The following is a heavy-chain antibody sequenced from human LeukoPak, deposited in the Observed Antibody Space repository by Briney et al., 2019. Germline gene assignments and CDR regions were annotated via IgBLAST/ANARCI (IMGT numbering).Heavy chain of an antibody. Sequence: ASVKVSCKASGYTFTGYYMHWVRQAPGQGLEWMGWINPNSGGTNYAQKFQGRVTMTRDTSISTAYMELSRLRSDDTAVYYCARVGYSYGPPRYFDYWGQGTLVTVSS. CDR2: INPNSGGT. D-gene: IGHD5-18*01. CDR3: ARVGYSYGPPRYFDY. J-gene: IGHJ4*02. CDR1: GYTFTGYY. V-gene: IGHV1-2*02.